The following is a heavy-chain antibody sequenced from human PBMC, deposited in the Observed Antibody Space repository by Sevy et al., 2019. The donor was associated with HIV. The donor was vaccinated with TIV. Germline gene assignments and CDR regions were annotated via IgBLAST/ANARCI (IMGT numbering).Heavy chain of an antibody. CDR2: IKHDGSEK. J-gene: IGHJ4*02. CDR1: GFSFNNHW. Sequence: GGSLRLSCAASGFSFNNHWMSWVRQAPEKGLEWVANIKHDGSEKYYADSLEGRFAVSRDNAKNSLFLQINSLRVEDTAVYFCARLPTGLQSFNYLLSTYFDSWGQGTLVKVSS. D-gene: IGHD3-9*01. CDR3: ARLPTGLQSFNYLLSTYFDS. V-gene: IGHV3-7*01.